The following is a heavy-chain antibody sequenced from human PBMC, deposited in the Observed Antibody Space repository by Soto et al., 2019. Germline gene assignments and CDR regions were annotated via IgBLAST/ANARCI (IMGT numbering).Heavy chain of an antibody. Sequence: QVQLVQSGAEVKKPGASVKVSCKASGYTFTSYGISWVRQAPGQGLEWMGWISAYNGNTNYAQKLQGRVTMTTDTSTRTAYMELRSLRSDDTAVYYCARDTPGITMVRGVIIPYNWFDPWGQGTLVTVSS. CDR3: ARDTPGITMVRGVIIPYNWFDP. CDR2: ISAYNGNT. CDR1: GYTFTSYG. V-gene: IGHV1-18*01. J-gene: IGHJ5*02. D-gene: IGHD3-10*01.